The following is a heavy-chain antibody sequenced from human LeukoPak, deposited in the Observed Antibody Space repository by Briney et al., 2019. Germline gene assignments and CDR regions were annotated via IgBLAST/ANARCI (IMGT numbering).Heavy chain of an antibody. V-gene: IGHV1-2*02. D-gene: IGHD1-14*01. CDR2: INPNSGGT. J-gene: IGHJ4*02. CDR1: GYTFTGYY. CDR3: ARPMRTIKQLPLLVDYFDY. Sequence: GASVNVSCKASGYTFTGYYMHWVGQAPGQGREWMGWINPNSGGTNYPQKFQGRVTMTRDTSISTAYMELSSLRSADTAVYYCARPMRTIKQLPLLVDYFDYWGQGTLVTVSS.